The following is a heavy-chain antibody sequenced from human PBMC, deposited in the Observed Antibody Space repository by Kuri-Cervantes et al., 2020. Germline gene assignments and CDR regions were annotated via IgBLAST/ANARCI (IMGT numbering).Heavy chain of an antibody. CDR3: AKARGYCSGGSCFPPDY. Sequence: LSLTCAASGFTFSSYWMHWVRQAPGKGLVWVSRINSDGSSTSYADSVKGRFTISRDNAKNTLYLQMNSLRAEDTAVYYCAKARGYCSGGSCFPPDYWGQGTLVTVSS. J-gene: IGHJ4*02. D-gene: IGHD2-15*01. CDR2: INSDGSST. V-gene: IGHV3-74*01. CDR1: GFTFSSYW.